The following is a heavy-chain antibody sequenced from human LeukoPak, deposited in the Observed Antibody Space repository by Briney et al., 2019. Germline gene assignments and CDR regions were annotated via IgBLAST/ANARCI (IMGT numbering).Heavy chain of an antibody. CDR1: GGSFSDYY. CDR3: ARSVRRGFNFDY. V-gene: IGHV4-34*01. CDR2: INHTGTT. Sequence: SETLSLTCAVYGGSFSDYYWNWIRQSPGKGLEWIGEINHTGTTNYNPSLKSPVTISVDTSKNQFSLKLRSVTAADTAVYYCARSVRRGFNFDYWGQGTLVIVSS. J-gene: IGHJ4*02. D-gene: IGHD5-12*01.